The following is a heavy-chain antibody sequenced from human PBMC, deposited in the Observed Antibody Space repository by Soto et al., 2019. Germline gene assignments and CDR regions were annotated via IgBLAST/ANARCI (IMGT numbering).Heavy chain of an antibody. CDR2: ISGYNGNT. D-gene: IGHD6-13*01. CDR1: GYTLTNYG. Sequence: QVQLVQSGTEVKKLGASVKVSCKASGYTLTNYGISWVRQAPGQGPEWMGWISGYNGNTKYAQTLQGRVTMTTDTSTNTAYIELRSLRSDDTAVYYCARRCSSWSAEFYQHWGQGTLVIVSS. CDR3: ARRCSSWSAEFYQH. V-gene: IGHV1-18*01. J-gene: IGHJ1*01.